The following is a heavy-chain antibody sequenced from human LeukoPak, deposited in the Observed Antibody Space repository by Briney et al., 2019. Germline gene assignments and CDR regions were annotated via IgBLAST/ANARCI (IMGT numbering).Heavy chain of an antibody. Sequence: PGGSLRLSCAASGFTFDDYAMHWVRQAPGKGLEWVSSISGRSSYIYYADSVKGRFTISRDNAKNSLYLQMNSLRAEDTAVYYCARDPTYSSSSSSYYYYYMDVWGKGTTVTVSS. CDR1: GFTFDDYA. CDR3: ARDPTYSSSSSSYYYYYMDV. J-gene: IGHJ6*03. V-gene: IGHV3-21*01. D-gene: IGHD6-6*01. CDR2: ISGRSSYI.